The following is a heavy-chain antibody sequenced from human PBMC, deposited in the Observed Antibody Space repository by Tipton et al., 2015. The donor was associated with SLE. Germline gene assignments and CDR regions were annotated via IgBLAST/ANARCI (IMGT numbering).Heavy chain of an antibody. CDR3: ARGGYNYGFYYYNMDV. CDR2: IYYSGST. D-gene: IGHD5-18*01. J-gene: IGHJ6*03. CDR1: GGSIGTYY. V-gene: IGHV4-59*01. Sequence: TLSLTCTVSGGSIGTYYWSWIRQPPGKGLEWIGYIYYSGSTNYNPSLKSRVTISVGTSKNQFSLKLSSVTAADTAVYYCARGGYNYGFYYYNMDVWGKGTTVTVSS.